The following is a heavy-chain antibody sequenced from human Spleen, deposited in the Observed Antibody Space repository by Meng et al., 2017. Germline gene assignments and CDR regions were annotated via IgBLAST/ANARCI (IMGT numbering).Heavy chain of an antibody. D-gene: IGHD3-10*01. V-gene: IGHV3-30*04. CDR1: GFTFGTYA. CDR2: ISHEGSNE. CDR3: ARDPNQITTVRGAIDI. Sequence: GESLKISCVASGFTFGTYAMHWVRQAPGKGLEWVAVISHEGSNELYADSVKGRLIISRDNSKNTLFLQMNRLRGEDTAVYYCARDPNQITTVRGAIDIWGQGTMVTVSS. J-gene: IGHJ3*02.